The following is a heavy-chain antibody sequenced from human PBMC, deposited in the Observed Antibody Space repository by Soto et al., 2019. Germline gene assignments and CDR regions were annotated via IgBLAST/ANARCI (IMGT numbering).Heavy chain of an antibody. CDR1: GFRFSDYG. J-gene: IGHJ6*02. CDR3: AKMDADLLPYYSYGMDV. Sequence: QVQLVESGGGVVQPGRSLRLSCAASGFRFSDYGIHWVRQAPGKGLEWVALISYDGSKKFYTDSVKGRFTISRDNSKNTMYLQIYRLRAEDTAVYYCAKMDADLLPYYSYGMDVWGQGTTVTVSS. CDR2: ISYDGSKK. V-gene: IGHV3-30*18. D-gene: IGHD1-26*01.